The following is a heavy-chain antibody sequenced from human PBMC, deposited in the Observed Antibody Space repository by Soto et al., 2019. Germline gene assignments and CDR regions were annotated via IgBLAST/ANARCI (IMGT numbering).Heavy chain of an antibody. CDR1: GGSISSGDYY. D-gene: IGHD2-2*01. J-gene: IGHJ4*02. Sequence: QVQLQESGPGLVKPSQTLSLTCTVSGGSISSGDYYWSWIRQPPGKGLEWIGYIYYSGSTYYNPSLKSRVTISVDTSKNQSPLKLSSVTAADTAVYYCASVSVWNCISTRCPFDYWGQGTLVTVSS. CDR2: IYYSGST. V-gene: IGHV4-30-4*01. CDR3: ASVSVWNCISTRCPFDY.